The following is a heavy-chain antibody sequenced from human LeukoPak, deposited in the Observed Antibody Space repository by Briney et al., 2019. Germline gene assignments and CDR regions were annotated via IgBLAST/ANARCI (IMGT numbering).Heavy chain of an antibody. J-gene: IGHJ4*02. CDR2: INHSGST. CDR3: ARGLRDYDSSGYYLRY. Sequence: SETLSLTCAVYGGSFSVYYWSWIRQPPGKGLEWIGEINHSGSTNYNPSLKSRVTISVDTSKNQFSLKLSSVTAADTAVYYCARGLRDYDSSGYYLRYWGQGTLVTVSS. V-gene: IGHV4-34*01. D-gene: IGHD3-22*01. CDR1: GGSFSVYY.